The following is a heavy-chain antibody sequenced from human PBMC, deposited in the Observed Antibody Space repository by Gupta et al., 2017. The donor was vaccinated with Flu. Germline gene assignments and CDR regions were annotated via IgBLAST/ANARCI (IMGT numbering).Heavy chain of an antibody. Sequence: VRQPPGKELQGHGEIYHGGTRTHNPSLQDRVTLTIEKSNSHFSLNLSSLTAADTAVYYCARVIGNSWYQYDSWGQGTRVTVSP. J-gene: IGHJ4*02. D-gene: IGHD2-2*01. CDR3: ARVIGNSWYQYDS. CDR2: IYHGGTR. V-gene: IGHV4-4*02.